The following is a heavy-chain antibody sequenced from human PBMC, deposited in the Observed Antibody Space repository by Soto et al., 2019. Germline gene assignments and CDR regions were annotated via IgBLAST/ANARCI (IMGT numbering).Heavy chain of an antibody. CDR1: GGSFSSYS. V-gene: IGHV1-69*01. D-gene: IGHD3-16*01. Sequence: QGQLEQSGAEVRRPGSSVKVSCKASGGSFSSYSISWVRQAPGHGLEWMGRIVPVLGTANSAQKFQGRVAFSADVSTATAYMDLRGLRSDATSIYFCARDSPGGGYYYGMDVWGQGTTVIVSS. CDR3: ARDSPGGGYYYGMDV. J-gene: IGHJ6*02. CDR2: IVPVLGTA.